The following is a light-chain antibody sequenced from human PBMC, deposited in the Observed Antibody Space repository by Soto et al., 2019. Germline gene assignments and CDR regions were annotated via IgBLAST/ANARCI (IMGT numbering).Light chain of an antibody. CDR2: DAS. CDR3: QQYNTYSWT. CDR1: QSISSW. Sequence: DIQLTQSPSSLSASVGDRVTLTCLASQSISSWLAWYQQMPGKAPKLLIYDASSLHSGVPSRFSGSGSGTEFTLTISSLQPDDFATYYCQQYNTYSWTFGQGTKVDIK. V-gene: IGKV1-5*01. J-gene: IGKJ1*01.